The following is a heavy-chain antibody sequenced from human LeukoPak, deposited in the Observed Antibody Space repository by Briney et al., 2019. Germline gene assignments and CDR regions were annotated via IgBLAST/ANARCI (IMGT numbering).Heavy chain of an antibody. Sequence: HPGGSLRLSCAVSGITLSNYAMSWVRPAPGKGLEWVAGISGSGGGTNYADSVKGRFTISRDNSKNSLYLQMNNLRVDDTAVYFCAKRGVVIRVILVGLHKEAYYFDSWGQGALVTVSS. CDR1: GITLSNYA. V-gene: IGHV3-23*01. CDR2: ISGSGGGT. CDR3: AKRGVVIRVILVGLHKEAYYFDS. J-gene: IGHJ4*02. D-gene: IGHD3-22*01.